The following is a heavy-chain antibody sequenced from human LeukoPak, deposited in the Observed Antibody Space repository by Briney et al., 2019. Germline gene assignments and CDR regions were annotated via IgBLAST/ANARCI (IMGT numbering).Heavy chain of an antibody. J-gene: IGHJ4*02. CDR1: GCTFTGYY. CDR2: INPNSGGT. Sequence: ASVKVSCKASGCTFTGYYMHWVRQAPGQGLEWMGWINPNSGGTNYAQKFHGRVTMTRDTSISTAYMELSRLRADDTAVYYCARGTITMIVVVIMPDYWGQGTLVTVSS. D-gene: IGHD3-22*01. V-gene: IGHV1-2*02. CDR3: ARGTITMIVVVIMPDY.